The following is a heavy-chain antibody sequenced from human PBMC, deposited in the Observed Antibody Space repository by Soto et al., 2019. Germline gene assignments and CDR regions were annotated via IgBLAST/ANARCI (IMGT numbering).Heavy chain of an antibody. CDR1: GFTFDDYA. CDR2: INWNSGSI. Sequence: GGSLRLSCAASGFTFDDYAMHWVREVPGKGLEWVSGINWNSGSIGYGDSVKGRFAISRDNAKNSLHLQMNSLSAEDTAFYYCVKDESINWYSGHFRHWGQGTLVTVSS. J-gene: IGHJ1*01. D-gene: IGHD6-13*01. V-gene: IGHV3-9*01. CDR3: VKDESINWYSGHFRH.